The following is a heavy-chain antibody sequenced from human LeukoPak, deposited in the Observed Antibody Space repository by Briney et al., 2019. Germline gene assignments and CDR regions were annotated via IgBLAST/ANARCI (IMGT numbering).Heavy chain of an antibody. CDR1: GGSISSGTYY. CDR2: IYHSGNT. Sequence: SETLSLTCTVSGGSISSGTYYWSWIRQPAGKGLEWIGRIYHSGNTNYNPSLKSRVTMSVDTSKNQFSLSLSSVTAADTAVYYCATDYDTFDYWGQGTLVTVSS. CDR3: ATDYDTFDY. V-gene: IGHV4-61*02. D-gene: IGHD3-16*01. J-gene: IGHJ4*02.